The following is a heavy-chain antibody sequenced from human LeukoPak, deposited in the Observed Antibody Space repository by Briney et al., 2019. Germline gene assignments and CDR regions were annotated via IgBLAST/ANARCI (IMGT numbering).Heavy chain of an antibody. V-gene: IGHV4-34*01. D-gene: IGHD5-24*01. CDR2: INHSGST. J-gene: IGHJ5*02. CDR3: ARGKKRDGYNFVRGFGWFDP. Sequence: SETLSLTCAVYGGSFSGYYWSWIRQPPGKGLEWIGEINHSGSTNYNPSLKSRVTISVDTSKNQFSLKLSSVTAADTAVYYCARGKKRDGYNFVRGFGWFDPWGQGTLVTVSS. CDR1: GGSFSGYY.